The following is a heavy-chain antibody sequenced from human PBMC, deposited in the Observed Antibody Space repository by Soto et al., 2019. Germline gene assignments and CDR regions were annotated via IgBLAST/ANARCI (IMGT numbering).Heavy chain of an antibody. V-gene: IGHV3-30*18. CDR3: AKDYGSRSYYNRAFFDY. CDR2: ISYDGSNK. Sequence: SLRLSCAASGFTFSSYGMHWVRQAPDKGLEWVAVISYDGSNKYYADSVKDRFTISRDNSKNTLYLQMNSLRAEDTAVYYCAKDYGSRSYYNRAFFDYWGQGTLVTVSS. CDR1: GFTFSSYG. D-gene: IGHD3-10*01. J-gene: IGHJ4*02.